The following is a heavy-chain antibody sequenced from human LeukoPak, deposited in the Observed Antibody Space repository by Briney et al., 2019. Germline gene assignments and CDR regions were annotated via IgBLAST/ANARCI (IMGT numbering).Heavy chain of an antibody. V-gene: IGHV4-4*07. D-gene: IGHD6-13*01. CDR3: ARVGSSWATYYYYYMDV. CDR1: GGSISSYY. CDR2: IYTSGSI. Sequence: SETLSLTCTVSGGSISSYYWSWIRQPAEKGLEWIGRIYTSGSITYNPSLKSRVSMSVDTSKNQFSLKLSSVTAADTAVYYCARVGSSWATYYYYYMDVWGKGTTVTISS. J-gene: IGHJ6*03.